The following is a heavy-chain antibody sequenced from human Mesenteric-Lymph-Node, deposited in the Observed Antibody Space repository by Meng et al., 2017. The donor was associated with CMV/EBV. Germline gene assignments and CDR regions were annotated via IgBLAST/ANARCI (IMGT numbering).Heavy chain of an antibody. V-gene: IGHV1-2*02. D-gene: IGHD4-11*01. J-gene: IGHJ6*02. Sequence: ASVPVSCKASGYTFTGYYMHWVRQAPGQGLEWMGWINPNSGGTNYAQKFQGRVNMTRDTSISTAYMELSRLRSDDTAVYYCARDHDYNNSSGTADYYDYYGMDVWGQGTTVTVSS. CDR3: ARDHDYNNSSGTADYYDYYGMDV. CDR1: GYTFTGYY. CDR2: INPNSGGT.